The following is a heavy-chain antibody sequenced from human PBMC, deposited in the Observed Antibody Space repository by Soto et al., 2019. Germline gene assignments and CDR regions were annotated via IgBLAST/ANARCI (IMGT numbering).Heavy chain of an antibody. D-gene: IGHD6-13*01. CDR2: ISYDGSNK. CDR3: ARNLTPVAAAAVYYSYGMDV. J-gene: IGHJ6*02. CDR1: GFTFSSYA. Sequence: GGSLRLSCAASGFTFSSYAMHWVRQAPGKGLEWVAVISYDGSNKYYADSVKGRFTLSRDNSKNTLYLQMNSLRAEDTAVYYCARNLTPVAAAAVYYSYGMDVWGQGTTVTVSS. V-gene: IGHV3-30-3*01.